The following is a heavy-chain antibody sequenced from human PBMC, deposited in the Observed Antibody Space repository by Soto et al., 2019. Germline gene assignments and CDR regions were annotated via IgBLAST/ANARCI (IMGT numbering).Heavy chain of an antibody. CDR1: GGSISSSSYF. D-gene: IGHD1-26*01. Sequence: QLQLQESGPGLVKPSETLSLTCTVSGGSISSSSYFWGWIRQPPGKGLEWIGNIYYSGSTYYSPSLKSRVTISVDTSKNQFSLRLSSVTAADTAVYFCAREYSGSYDYWGQGTLVTVSS. J-gene: IGHJ4*02. CDR3: AREYSGSYDY. V-gene: IGHV4-39*01. CDR2: IYYSGST.